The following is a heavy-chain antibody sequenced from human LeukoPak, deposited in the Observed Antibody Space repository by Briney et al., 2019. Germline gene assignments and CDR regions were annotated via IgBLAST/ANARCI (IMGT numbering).Heavy chain of an antibody. J-gene: IGHJ4*02. D-gene: IGHD3-10*01. CDR1: GFTLGNCA. CDR3: AKGVSLWFAFYFDY. CDR2: ISGNGYNT. Sequence: GGSLRLSCAASGFTLGNCAMIWVRQAPGKGLEWVSAISGNGYNTYYADSVKGRFTISSETSGNTLYLQMHSLRAEDTAVYYCAKGVSLWFAFYFDYWGQGTLVTVSS. V-gene: IGHV3-23*01.